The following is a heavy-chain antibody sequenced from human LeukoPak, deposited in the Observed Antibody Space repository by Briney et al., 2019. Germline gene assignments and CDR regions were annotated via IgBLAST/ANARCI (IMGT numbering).Heavy chain of an antibody. CDR1: EFIFSTYS. D-gene: IGHD2/OR15-2a*01. V-gene: IGHV3-21*01. J-gene: IGHJ4*02. CDR2: ISSTSTYI. Sequence: GGSLRLSCAASEFIFSTYSMSWVRQAPGKGLEWASSISSTSTYIYYTDSVKGRFTVSRDNAKNSVYLQMNSLRAEDSAVYYCARNSYSTWRLDYWGQGTPVTVSS. CDR3: ARNSYSTWRLDY.